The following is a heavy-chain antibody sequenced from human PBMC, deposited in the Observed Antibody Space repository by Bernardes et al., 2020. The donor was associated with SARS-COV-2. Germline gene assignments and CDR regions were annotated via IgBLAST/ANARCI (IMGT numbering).Heavy chain of an antibody. CDR3: AKVGEADYFDY. CDR1: GFTFSSYA. J-gene: IGHJ4*02. D-gene: IGHD2-21*01. Sequence: GRSLRLSCAASGFTFSSYAMSWVRQAPGKGLEWVSAISDSGGSTYYADSVKGRFTISRDNSKNTLYLQMNSLRAEDTAVYYCAKVGEADYFDYWGQGTLVTVSS. CDR2: ISDSGGST. V-gene: IGHV3-23*01.